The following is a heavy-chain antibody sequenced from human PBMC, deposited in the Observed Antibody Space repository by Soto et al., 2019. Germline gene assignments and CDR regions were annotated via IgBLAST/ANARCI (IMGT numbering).Heavy chain of an antibody. D-gene: IGHD2-21*01. Sequence: QVQLVESGGGLVKPGGSLRLSCAASRFTFSDYYMIWIRQAPGKGLEWVSYISTTATAMYYADSVKGRFTISRDNAKNSLYLQMNSLRAEDTAVYYCAREIVAGGYFDYWGQGTLVTVSS. CDR1: RFTFSDYY. J-gene: IGHJ4*02. CDR3: AREIVAGGYFDY. V-gene: IGHV3-11*04. CDR2: ISTTATAM.